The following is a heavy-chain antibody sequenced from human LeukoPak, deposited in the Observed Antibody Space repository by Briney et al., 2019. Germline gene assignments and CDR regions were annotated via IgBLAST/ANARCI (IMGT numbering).Heavy chain of an antibody. CDR3: ARGGDYGDLRYFDY. CDR2: IYYRGST. J-gene: IGHJ4*02. V-gene: IGHV4-59*01. CDR1: GGSINNYY. D-gene: IGHD4-17*01. Sequence: SETLSLTCTVSGGSINNYYWSWIRQPPGKGLEWIGYIYYRGSTNYNPSLESRVTFSVDTSKNQFSLKLNSVTAADTAVYYCARGGDYGDLRYFDYWGQGTLVTVSP.